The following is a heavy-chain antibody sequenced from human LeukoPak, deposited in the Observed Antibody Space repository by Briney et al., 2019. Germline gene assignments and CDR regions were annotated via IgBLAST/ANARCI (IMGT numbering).Heavy chain of an antibody. J-gene: IGHJ4*02. D-gene: IGHD6-19*01. Sequence: SGGSLRLSCAASGFTFSTYAMFWVRQAPGKGLEWVAVISSDGTNTYYGDSVKGRFTISRDNSKNTLYLQMNSLRPEDTSVYYCARGGSAWAIGYWGQGTLVTVSS. V-gene: IGHV3-30-3*01. CDR3: ARGGSAWAIGY. CDR2: ISSDGTNT. CDR1: GFTFSTYA.